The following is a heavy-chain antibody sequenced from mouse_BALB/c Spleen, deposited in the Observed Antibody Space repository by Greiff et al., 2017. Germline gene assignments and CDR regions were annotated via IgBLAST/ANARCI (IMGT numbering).Heavy chain of an antibody. CDR3: ARVYYGSNYFDY. CDR1: GFTFSDYY. CDR2: ISDCGSYT. V-gene: IGHV5-4*02. D-gene: IGHD1-1*01. Sequence: EVQLVESGGGLVKPGVSLKLSCAASGFTFSDYYMYWVRQTPEKRLEWVATISDCGSYTYYPDSVKGRFTISRDNAKNTQYLQMSSLKSEDTAMYCCARVYYGSNYFDYWGQGTTLTVSA. J-gene: IGHJ2*01.